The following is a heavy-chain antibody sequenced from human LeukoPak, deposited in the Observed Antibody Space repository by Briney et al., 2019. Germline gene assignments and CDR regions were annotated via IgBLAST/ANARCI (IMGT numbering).Heavy chain of an antibody. V-gene: IGHV3-43*02. J-gene: IGHJ4*02. CDR1: GFTFDDYA. CDR2: ISGDGGST. CDR3: AKAFDSSGLGYYFDY. Sequence: PGGSLRLSCAASGFTFDDYAMHWVRQAPGKGLEWVSLISGDGGSTYYADSVKGRFTISRDNSKNSMYLQMNSLRTEDTALYYCAKAFDSSGLGYYFDYWGQGTLVTVSS. D-gene: IGHD6-19*01.